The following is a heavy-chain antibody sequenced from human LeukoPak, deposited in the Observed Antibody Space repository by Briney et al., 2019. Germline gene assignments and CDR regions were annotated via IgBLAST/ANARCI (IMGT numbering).Heavy chain of an antibody. D-gene: IGHD3-10*01. CDR1: GGTFSSYA. J-gene: IGHJ4*02. V-gene: IGHV1-69*01. CDR3: ARGGSGSYWARYYFDY. Sequence: HWASVTVSCTASGGTFSSYAISWVRQAPGQGLEWMGGIIPIFGTANYAQKFQGRVTITADESTSTAYMELSSLRSEDTAVYYCARGGSGSYWARYYFDYWGQGTLVTVSS. CDR2: IIPIFGTA.